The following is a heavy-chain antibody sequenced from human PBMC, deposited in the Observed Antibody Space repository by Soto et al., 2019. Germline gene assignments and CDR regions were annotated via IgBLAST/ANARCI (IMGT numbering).Heavy chain of an antibody. Sequence: ASGALSLTCTVFWGSIQSFFWGRVRQSPGEGLEWIGYIYYSGIISYNPSLESRVTIPIDTSKNHFSLELNSVTAADTAVYYCARHDGPIPMVREFAPFDYWGQGTPVTVSS. CDR3: ARHDGPIPMVREFAPFDY. CDR2: IYYSGII. J-gene: IGHJ4*02. D-gene: IGHD3-10*01. V-gene: IGHV4-59*08. CDR1: WGSIQSFF.